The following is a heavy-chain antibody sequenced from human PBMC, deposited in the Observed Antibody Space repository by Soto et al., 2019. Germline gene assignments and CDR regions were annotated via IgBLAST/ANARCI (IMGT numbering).Heavy chain of an antibody. CDR3: QRDRVGSCYVTAHYYYYYGMDV. CDR1: GFTFSDYY. D-gene: IGHD5-18*01. J-gene: IGHJ6*02. V-gene: IGHV3-11*01. Sequence: GGSQRLSCAAYGFTFSDYYMSWIRQAQGKGLEWVSYISSSGSTIYYGDSGKGRSTIYSDTAKNSLYLQMNSLRDEATEVYYCQRDRVGSCYVTAHYYYYYGMDVWGPGPTVTVSS. CDR2: ISSSGSTI.